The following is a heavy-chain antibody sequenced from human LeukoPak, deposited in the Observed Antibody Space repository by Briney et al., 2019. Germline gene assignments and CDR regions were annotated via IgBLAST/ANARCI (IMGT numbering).Heavy chain of an antibody. CDR2: IYYSGST. V-gene: IGHV4-59*08. J-gene: IGHJ4*02. CDR1: GGSTSRYY. CDR3: ARLPGIAAV. D-gene: IGHD6-13*01. Sequence: SETLSLTCTVSGGSTSRYYWSWIRQPPGKRLEWLGYIYYSGSTTYNPSLKSRLTMSVDTSKDQISLKLISLTAADTAVYYCARLPGIAAVWGQGTLVTVSS.